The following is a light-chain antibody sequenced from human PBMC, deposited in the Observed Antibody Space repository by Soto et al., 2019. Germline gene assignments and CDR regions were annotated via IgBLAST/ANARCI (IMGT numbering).Light chain of an antibody. Sequence: QSALTQPASVSGSPGQSITISCTGTSSNIGGYNYVSWYQQHPGRAPKLKIYDVGSRPSGVSNRFSGSKSANTASLTISGLQTEDEADYYCSSYTSRNTEVFGTGTKLTVL. CDR2: DVG. V-gene: IGLV2-14*03. CDR1: SSNIGGYNY. CDR3: SSYTSRNTEV. J-gene: IGLJ1*01.